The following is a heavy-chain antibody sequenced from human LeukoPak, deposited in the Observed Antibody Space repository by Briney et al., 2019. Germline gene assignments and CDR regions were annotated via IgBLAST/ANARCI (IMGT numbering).Heavy chain of an antibody. J-gene: IGHJ4*02. CDR1: GYSISNSYY. CDR3: ARGNDFWSGPPQGAGAESSDY. D-gene: IGHD3-3*01. CDR2: IYHSGST. V-gene: IGHV4-38-2*02. Sequence: KASETLSLTCSVSGYSISNSYYWGWIRQPPGKGLEWIGSIYHSGSTYYNPSLKSRVTISVDTSKNQFSLKLSSVTAADTAVYYCARGNDFWSGPPQGAGAESSDYWGQGTLVTVSS.